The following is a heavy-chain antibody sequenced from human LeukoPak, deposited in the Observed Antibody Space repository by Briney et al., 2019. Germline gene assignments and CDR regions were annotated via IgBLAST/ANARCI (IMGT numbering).Heavy chain of an antibody. Sequence: ASVKVSCKVSGYTLTELSMHWVRQAPGKGLEWMGGFDPEDGETIYAQKFQGRVTMTEDTSTDTAYMELSSLRSEDTAVYYCATGDSLMPYYDFWSGYFYWGQGTLVTVSS. D-gene: IGHD3-3*01. V-gene: IGHV1-24*01. CDR2: FDPEDGET. J-gene: IGHJ4*02. CDR1: GYTLTELS. CDR3: ATGDSLMPYYDFWSGYFY.